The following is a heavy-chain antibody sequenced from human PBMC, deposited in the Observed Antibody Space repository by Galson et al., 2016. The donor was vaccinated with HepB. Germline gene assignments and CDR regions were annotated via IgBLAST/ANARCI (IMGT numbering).Heavy chain of an antibody. CDR1: GFSFSTCA. D-gene: IGHD5-24*01. CDR3: AKDLRDGTYYLDY. CDR2: ISGSGAAT. V-gene: IGHV3-23*01. Sequence: CAASGFSFSTCAMTWVRQAPGKGLEWVAAISGSGAATYYADSVQGRFSISRDNTKNTLDLQISSLRVDDTAVYFCAKDLRDGTYYLDYWGHGTLVTVTA. J-gene: IGHJ4*01.